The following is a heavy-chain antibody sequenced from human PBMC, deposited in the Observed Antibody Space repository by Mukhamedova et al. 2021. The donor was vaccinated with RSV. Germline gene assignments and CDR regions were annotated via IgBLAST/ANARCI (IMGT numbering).Heavy chain of an antibody. Sequence: NTNYNPSLKSRVTISIDTSKNQFSLKLTSVTAADTAVYYCARGKYDDTGRYYYMDVWGKGTTVPVS. CDR2: NT. CDR3: ARGKYDDTGRYYYMDV. D-gene: IGHD3-16*01. V-gene: IGHV4-34*01. J-gene: IGHJ6*03.